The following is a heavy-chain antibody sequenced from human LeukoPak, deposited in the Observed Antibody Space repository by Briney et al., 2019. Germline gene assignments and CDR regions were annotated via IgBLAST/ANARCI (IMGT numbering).Heavy chain of an antibody. CDR2: ISGSGGST. J-gene: IGHJ5*02. Sequence: GGSLRLSCAASGFNFSSYAMSWVRQAPGKGPEWVSAISGSGGSTYYADSVKGRFTISRDNSKNTLYLQMNSLRAEDTAVYYCAKDGVVAAPINWFDPWGQGTLVTVSS. CDR3: AKDGVVAAPINWFDP. D-gene: IGHD2-15*01. V-gene: IGHV3-23*01. CDR1: GFNFSSYA.